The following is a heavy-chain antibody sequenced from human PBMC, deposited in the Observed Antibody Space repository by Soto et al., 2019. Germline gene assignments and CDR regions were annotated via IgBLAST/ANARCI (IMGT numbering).Heavy chain of an antibody. CDR2: INHSGST. Sequence: KASETLSLTCAVYGGSFSGYYWSWIRQPPGKGLEWIGEINHSGSTNYNPSLKSRVTISVDTSKNQFSLKLSSVTAADTAVYYCARGWIRAYYYYYGMDVWGQGTTVTVSS. CDR1: GGSFSGYY. J-gene: IGHJ6*02. V-gene: IGHV4-34*01. CDR3: ARGWIRAYYYYYGMDV. D-gene: IGHD1-1*01.